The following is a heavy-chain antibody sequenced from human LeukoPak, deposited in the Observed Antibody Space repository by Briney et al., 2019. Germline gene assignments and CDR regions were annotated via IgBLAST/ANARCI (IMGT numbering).Heavy chain of an antibody. V-gene: IGHV4-59*01. CDR3: SASKQLWLRGLFDY. Sequence: SETLSLTCSVSGDSISTYYWSWIRQLPGKALEWIGYVYYSGSTDYNPSPKSRVTISVDTSKKQFSLNLNSVTAADTAVYYCSASKQLWLRGLFDYWGQGTLVTVSS. J-gene: IGHJ4*02. CDR2: VYYSGST. D-gene: IGHD5-18*01. CDR1: GDSISTYY.